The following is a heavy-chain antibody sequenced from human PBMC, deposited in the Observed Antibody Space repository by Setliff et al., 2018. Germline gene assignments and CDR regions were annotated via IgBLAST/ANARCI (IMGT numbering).Heavy chain of an antibody. V-gene: IGHV4-61*02. CDR1: GGSISSGSYY. CDR2: IYSSGST. CDR3: ATLLANYGSGMDV. D-gene: IGHD3-10*01. J-gene: IGHJ6*02. Sequence: SETLSLTCTVSGGSISSGSYYWSWIRQPAGKGLEWIGRIYSSGSTKYNPSLKSRVTISGDTSKNQFSLKLSSVTAADTAVYYCATLLANYGSGMDVWGQGTTVTVSS.